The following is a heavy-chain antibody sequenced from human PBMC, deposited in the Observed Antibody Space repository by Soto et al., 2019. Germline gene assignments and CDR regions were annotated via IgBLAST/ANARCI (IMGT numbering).Heavy chain of an antibody. Sequence: QVQLVESGGGVVQPGRSLRLSCAASGFTFSSYGMHWVRQAPGKGLEWVAVISYDGSNKYYADSVKGRFTISRDNSKNTLYLQMNSLRAEXXXXXYCAKDRSDTQNWFDPWGQGT. CDR1: GFTFSSYG. D-gene: IGHD2-15*01. V-gene: IGHV3-30*18. CDR2: ISYDGSNK. CDR3: AKDRSDTQNWFDP. J-gene: IGHJ5*02.